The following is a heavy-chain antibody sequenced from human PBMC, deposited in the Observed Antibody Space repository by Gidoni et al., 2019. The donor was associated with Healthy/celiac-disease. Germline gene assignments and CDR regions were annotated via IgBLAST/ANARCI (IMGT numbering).Heavy chain of an antibody. J-gene: IGHJ4*02. V-gene: IGHV3-9*01. CDR2: ISWNSGSI. CDR1: GFTFDAYA. Sequence: EVQLVESGGGLVQPGRSLRLYCAASGFTFDAYAMHLVRQAPGKGLEWVSGISWNSGSIGYADSVKGRFTISRDNAKNSLYLQMNSRRAEDTALYYCAKDTGTPGHFDYWGQGTLVTVSS. CDR3: AKDTGTPGHFDY.